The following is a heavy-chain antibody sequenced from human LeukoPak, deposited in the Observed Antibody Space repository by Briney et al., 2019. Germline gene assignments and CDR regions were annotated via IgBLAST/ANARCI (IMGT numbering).Heavy chain of an antibody. CDR3: AKSRLGTDTSTVQSFVY. V-gene: IGHV4-59*11. CDR2: IYHSGTV. D-gene: IGHD4-11*01. Sequence: PSETLSLTCSVSGDSMSSLYWNWIRQPPGKGLEWIGFIYHSGTVTYNPSLKSRGTMSVDTSKNQVSLKLTSVTAADTAVYYCAKSRLGTDTSTVQSFVYWGQGILVTVSS. CDR1: GDSMSSLY. J-gene: IGHJ4*02.